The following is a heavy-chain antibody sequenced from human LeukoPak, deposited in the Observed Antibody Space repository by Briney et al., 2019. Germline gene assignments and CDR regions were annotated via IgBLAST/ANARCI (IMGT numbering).Heavy chain of an antibody. CDR3: AKDHVDTAMPIYFDY. Sequence: PGGSLRLTCAASGFTFSSYSMNWVRQAPGKGLEWVSSISSSSSYIYYADSVKGRFTISRDNAKNSLYLQMNSLRAEDTAVYYCAKDHVDTAMPIYFDYWGQGTLVTVSS. J-gene: IGHJ4*02. CDR1: GFTFSSYS. CDR2: ISSSSSYI. V-gene: IGHV3-21*04. D-gene: IGHD5-18*01.